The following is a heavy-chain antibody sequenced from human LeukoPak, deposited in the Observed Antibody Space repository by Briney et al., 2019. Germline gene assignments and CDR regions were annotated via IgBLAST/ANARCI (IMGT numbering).Heavy chain of an antibody. CDR2: IYSGGST. V-gene: IGHV3-53*01. CDR3: ARVNYRYYYYGMDV. J-gene: IGHJ6*02. CDR1: GFTVSSNY. D-gene: IGHD4-11*01. Sequence: GGSLRLSCAASGFTVSSNYMSWVRQAPGKGLGWVSVIYSGGSTYYADSVKGRFTISRDNSKNTLYLQMNSLRAEDTAVYSCARVNYRYYYYGMDVWGQGTTVTVSS.